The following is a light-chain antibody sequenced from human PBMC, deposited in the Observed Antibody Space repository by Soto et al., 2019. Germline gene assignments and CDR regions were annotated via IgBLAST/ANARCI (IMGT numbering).Light chain of an antibody. J-gene: IGKJ5*01. CDR1: PAIASF. V-gene: IGKV1-39*01. CDR2: GAS. Sequence: IQLTQSPSSLSASVGDRVTITCRASPAIASFLAWYQQKPGTAPKLLIYGASTLQSGVPSGFSGSGSGTNFSLTISNLQPEDFATYYCQQSFSVPPTFGQGTRLEIK. CDR3: QQSFSVPPT.